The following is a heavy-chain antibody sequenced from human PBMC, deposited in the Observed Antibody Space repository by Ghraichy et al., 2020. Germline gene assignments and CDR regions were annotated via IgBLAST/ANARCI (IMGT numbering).Heavy chain of an antibody. D-gene: IGHD3-3*01. CDR3: ARTGFGVVITHKHAFDI. CDR1: GGSISSGGYS. V-gene: IGHV4-30-2*01. Sequence: SETLSLTCAVSGGSISSGGYSWSWIRQPPGKGLEWIGYIYHSGSTYYNPSLKSRVTISVDRSKNQFSLKLSSVTAADTAVYYCARTGFGVVITHKHAFDIWGQGTMVTVSS. CDR2: IYHSGST. J-gene: IGHJ3*02.